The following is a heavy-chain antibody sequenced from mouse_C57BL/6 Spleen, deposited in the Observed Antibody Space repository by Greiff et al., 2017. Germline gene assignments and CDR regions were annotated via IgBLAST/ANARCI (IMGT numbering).Heavy chain of an antibody. CDR2: IWSGGNT. CDR3: ARNYYCTRAMDY. CDR1: GFSLTSYG. J-gene: IGHJ4*01. V-gene: IGHV2-2*01. Sequence: VMLVESGPGLVQPSQRLSITCTVSGFSLTSYGVPWVSQSPGKGLEWLGVIWSGGNTDYHADFISRLSISKDNSKSQVFFKMNSLHADDTAIYYCARNYYCTRAMDYWGQGTSVTVSS. D-gene: IGHD1-1*01.